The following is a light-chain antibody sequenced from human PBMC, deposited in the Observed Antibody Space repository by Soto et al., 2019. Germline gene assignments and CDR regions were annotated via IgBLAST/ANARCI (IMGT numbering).Light chain of an antibody. J-gene: IGKJ4*01. CDR3: QQRSSWPLT. Sequence: EIVLTQSPATLSLSPGERATLSCRASQSVSSYLAWYQQKPGQAPRLLIYERSNRATGIPPRFSGSGSGTDSTLTISSLEPEDFAVYYCQQRSSWPLTFGGGTKVDIK. CDR2: ERS. CDR1: QSVSSY. V-gene: IGKV3-11*01.